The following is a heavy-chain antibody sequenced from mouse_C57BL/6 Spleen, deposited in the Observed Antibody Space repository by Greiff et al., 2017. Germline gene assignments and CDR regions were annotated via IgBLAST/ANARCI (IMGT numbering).Heavy chain of an antibody. V-gene: IGHV1-62-2*01. J-gene: IGHJ2*01. Sequence: VKLQESGAELVKPGASVKLSCKASGYTFTEYTIHWVKQRSGQGLEWIGWFYPGSGSIMSNEKLNDKATLTPHKSSCTVYMELSSLTSKDTAVYFCARHEEALCGHYDYWGQGTTLTVSS. CDR1: GYTFTEYT. CDR2: FYPGSGSI. CDR3: ARHEEALCGHYDY. D-gene: IGHD2-1*01.